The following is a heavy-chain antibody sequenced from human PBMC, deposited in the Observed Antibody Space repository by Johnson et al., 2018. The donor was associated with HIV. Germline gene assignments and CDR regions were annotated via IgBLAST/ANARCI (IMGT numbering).Heavy chain of an antibody. CDR1: GFTFSSYS. CDR2: ISYDGSNK. CDR3: ARDFPGGTDAFDI. Sequence: QVKLVESGGGVVPPGRSLRLSCAASGFTFSSYSMHWVRQAPGKGLEWVAVISYDGSNKYYADSVKGRFTISRDNSKNTLYLQMNSLRAEDTAVYYCARDFPGGTDAFDIWVQGTMVTVSS. V-gene: IGHV3-30-3*01. D-gene: IGHD1-1*01. J-gene: IGHJ3*02.